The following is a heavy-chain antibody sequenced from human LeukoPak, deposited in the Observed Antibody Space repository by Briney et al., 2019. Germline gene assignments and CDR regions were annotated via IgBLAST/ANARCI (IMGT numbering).Heavy chain of an antibody. D-gene: IGHD6-13*01. V-gene: IGHV4-59*01. CDR1: GGSISSYY. J-gene: IGHJ2*01. Sequence: PSETLSLTCTVSGGSISSYYWSWIRQPPGKGLEWIGYIYYSGSTNYNPSLKSRVTISVDTSMNQFSLKLSSVTAADTAVYYCARDGAGQGWYFDLWGRGTLVTVSS. CDR2: IYYSGST. CDR3: ARDGAGQGWYFDL.